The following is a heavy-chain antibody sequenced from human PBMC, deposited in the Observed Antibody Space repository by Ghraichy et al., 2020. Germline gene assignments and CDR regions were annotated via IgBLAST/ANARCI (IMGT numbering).Heavy chain of an antibody. J-gene: IGHJ3*01. D-gene: IGHD2-2*01. CDR2: VSYDGSNK. Sequence: GESLNISCEASGSAFSTYAMHWVCQAPGTGLGWVAVVSYDGSNKKYGDSVTGRFTISRDNARNTVYLEMKSLRVEDTYLYHCSKAQYTSSRNAPDVWGQGTMVTFSS. CDR3: SKAQYTSSRNAPDV. CDR1: GSAFSTYA. V-gene: IGHV3-30*18.